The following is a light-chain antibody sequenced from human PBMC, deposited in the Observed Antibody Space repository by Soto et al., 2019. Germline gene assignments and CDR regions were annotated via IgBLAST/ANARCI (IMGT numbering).Light chain of an antibody. Sequence: QPVLTQPPSTSGTPGQRVTFSCSGGSSNIGSNTVNWYQHLPGTAPKLLIYSNNQRPSGVPDRFSGSKSGTSASLAVSGLQSEDEADYYCAAWDATLNGYVFGTGTQLTVL. CDR3: AAWDATLNGYV. J-gene: IGLJ1*01. CDR1: SSNIGSNT. V-gene: IGLV1-44*01. CDR2: SNN.